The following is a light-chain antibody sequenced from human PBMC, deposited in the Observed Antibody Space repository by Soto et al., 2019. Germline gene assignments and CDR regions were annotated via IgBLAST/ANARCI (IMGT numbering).Light chain of an antibody. Sequence: QSALTQPASVSASPGQSISISCTGTSNDVGAFDYVSWYQQHPGKAPKLIIFEVFNRPSGVSTRFSGSKSGSTASLTISGLQAEDEADYFCSSYTTNNAHVFGGGTKLTVL. J-gene: IGLJ2*01. CDR3: SSYTTNNAHV. V-gene: IGLV2-14*01. CDR1: SNDVGAFDY. CDR2: EVF.